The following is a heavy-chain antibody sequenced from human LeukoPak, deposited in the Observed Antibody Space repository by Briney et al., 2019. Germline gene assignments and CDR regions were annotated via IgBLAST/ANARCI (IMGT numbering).Heavy chain of an antibody. CDR3: ARKAGSSSGAFDI. D-gene: IGHD6-6*01. V-gene: IGHV4-59*01. Sequence: SETLSLTCTVSGGSISSYYWSWIRQPPGKGLEWIGYIYYSGSTNYNPSLKSRVTISVDTSKNQFSLKLSSVTAADTAVYYCARKAGSSSGAFDIWGQGTMVTVSS. J-gene: IGHJ3*02. CDR2: IYYSGST. CDR1: GGSISSYY.